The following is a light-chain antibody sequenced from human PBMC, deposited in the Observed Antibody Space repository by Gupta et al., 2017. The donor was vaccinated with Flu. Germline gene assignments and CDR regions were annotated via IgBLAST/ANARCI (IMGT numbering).Light chain of an antibody. CDR2: DAS. CDR3: QQYGRSLF. J-gene: IGKJ3*01. CDR1: QSVGTY. Sequence: VLAPSPATLSLSPGERATLSCRASQSVGTYLVWYQQKPGQAPRLLIFDASIRIPGIPDRFSGSGSGTDFPLTISRLEPEDFAVYYCQQYGRSLFFGPGTKVDI. V-gene: IGKV3-20*01.